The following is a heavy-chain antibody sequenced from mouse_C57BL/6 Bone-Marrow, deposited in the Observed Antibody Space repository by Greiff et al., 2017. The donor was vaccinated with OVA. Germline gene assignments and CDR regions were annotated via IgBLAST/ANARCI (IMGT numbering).Heavy chain of an antibody. CDR2: IYPRSGNT. CDR3: ARHQSYYAMDY. Sequence: QVQLQQSGAELARPGASVKLSCTASGYTFTSSGISWVKQRTGQGLEWIGEIYPRSGNTYYNEKFKGKATLTADKSSSTAYMELRSLTSEDSAVYFCARHQSYYAMDYWGQGTSVTVSS. V-gene: IGHV1-81*01. CDR1: GYTFTSSG. J-gene: IGHJ4*01.